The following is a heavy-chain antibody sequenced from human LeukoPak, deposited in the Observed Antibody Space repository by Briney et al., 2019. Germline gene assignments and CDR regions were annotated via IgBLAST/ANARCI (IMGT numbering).Heavy chain of an antibody. CDR2: ISATGST. D-gene: IGHD3-16*02. V-gene: IGHV4-4*09. CDR3: ARLTEYQLTYRFYGFDY. J-gene: IGHJ3*01. CDR1: GGSINNYY. Sequence: PSGTLSLTCAVSGGSINNYYWSWIRQPPGKGLEWIGYISATGSTNYNPSLKSRVTISIDTSKKQFSLNMNSVTAADTAVYHCARLTEYQLTYRFYGFDYWGQGTRVTVS.